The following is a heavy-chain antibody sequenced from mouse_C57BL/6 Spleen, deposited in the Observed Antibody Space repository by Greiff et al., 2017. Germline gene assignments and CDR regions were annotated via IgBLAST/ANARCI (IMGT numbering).Heavy chain of an antibody. V-gene: IGHV5-17*01. CDR1: GFTFSDYG. J-gene: IGHJ4*01. CDR2: ISSGSSTI. Sequence: EVKLVESGGGLVKPGGSLKLSCAASGFTFSDYGMHWVRQAPEKGLEWVAYISSGSSTIYYADTVKGRFTISRDNAKNTLFLQMTSLRSEDTAMYYCARPPGSSPYYAMDYWGQGTSVTVSS. CDR3: ARPPGSSPYYAMDY. D-gene: IGHD1-1*01.